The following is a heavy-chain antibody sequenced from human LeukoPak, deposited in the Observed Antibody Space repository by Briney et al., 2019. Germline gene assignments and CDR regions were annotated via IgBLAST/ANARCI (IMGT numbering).Heavy chain of an antibody. CDR3: ARGQPVNFWSGYSSSYYFDY. CDR2: IYTSGST. D-gene: IGHD3-3*01. Sequence: SETLSPTCTVSGGSTCSYYWSWIRQPDGRGLEWSGRIYTSGSTNYNPSLKSRVTMSVDTSKNQFSLKLSSVTAADTAVYYCARGQPVNFWSGYSSSYYFDYWGQGTLVTVSS. CDR1: GGSTCSYY. J-gene: IGHJ4*02. V-gene: IGHV4-4*07.